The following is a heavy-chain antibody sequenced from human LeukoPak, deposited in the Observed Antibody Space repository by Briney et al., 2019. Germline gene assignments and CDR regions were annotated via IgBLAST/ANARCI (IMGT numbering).Heavy chain of an antibody. CDR3: ARDRAPYHSSGYMNDY. CDR2: ISAYNGNT. J-gene: IGHJ4*02. D-gene: IGHD3-22*01. V-gene: IGHV1-18*01. CDR1: GYTFTSYG. Sequence: ASVKVSCKASGYTFTSYGISWVRQAPGQGLEWMGWISAYNGNTNYAQKLQGRVTMTTDTSTSTAYMELRSLRSDDTAVYYCARDRAPYHSSGYMNDYWGQGTLVTVSS.